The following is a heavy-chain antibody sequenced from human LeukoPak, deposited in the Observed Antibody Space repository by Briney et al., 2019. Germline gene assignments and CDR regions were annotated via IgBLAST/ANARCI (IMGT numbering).Heavy chain of an antibody. CDR3: ARHRSPSSLSYFDI. J-gene: IGHJ4*02. CDR1: GASINSYY. D-gene: IGHD6-19*01. V-gene: IGHV4-4*09. CDR2: IYTSETT. Sequence: SETLSLTCTVSGASINSYYWSWIRQPPGKGLEWIGYIYTSETTKYNPSPRSRVSISIDTSKNQFSLRLSSMTAADTAVYYCARHRSPSSLSYFDIWGQGTLVIVSS.